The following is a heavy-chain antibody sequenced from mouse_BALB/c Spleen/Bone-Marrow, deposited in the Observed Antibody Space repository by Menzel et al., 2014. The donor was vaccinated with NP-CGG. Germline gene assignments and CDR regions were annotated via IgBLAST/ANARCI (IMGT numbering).Heavy chain of an antibody. CDR2: IYPGNNDT. Sequence: EVKLMESGTVLARPGASVKMSCKASGYTFTVYWMHWVKQRPGQGLEWIGTIYPGNNDTNYNQKFKGKAKLTAVTSTSTAYMELSSLTNEDSAAYYSTRSTGFYYGMDYWGQGTSVTVSS. CDR3: TRSTGFYYGMDY. CDR1: GYTFTVYW. V-gene: IGHV1-5*01. J-gene: IGHJ4*01.